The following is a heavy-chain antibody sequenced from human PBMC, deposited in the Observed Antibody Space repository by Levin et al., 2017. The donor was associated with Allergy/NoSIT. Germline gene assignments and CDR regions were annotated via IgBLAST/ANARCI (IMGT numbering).Heavy chain of an antibody. CDR1: GFSLSTSGMC. Sequence: QTLSLTCTFSGFSLSTSGMCVSWIRQSPGKALEWLALIDWDGDRYYTTSLRTRLAISKDTSQNQVVLTMTNMDPVDTATYYCARTHYPSDGYFQYYFDNWGQGTPVTVSS. J-gene: IGHJ4*02. CDR2: IDWDGDR. D-gene: IGHD3-22*01. V-gene: IGHV2-70*01. CDR3: ARTHYPSDGYFQYYFDN.